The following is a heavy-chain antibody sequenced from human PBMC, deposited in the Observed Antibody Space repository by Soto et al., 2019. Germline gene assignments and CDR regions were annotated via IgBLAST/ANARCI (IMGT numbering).Heavy chain of an antibody. CDR1: GYTFTSYY. CDR2: ISPSDGST. V-gene: IGHV1-46*01. J-gene: IGHJ6*03. CDR3: AKLALTGAYYSYYMDV. D-gene: IGHD1-20*01. Sequence: ASVKVSCKASGYTFTSYYMHWVRQAPGQGLEWMGRISPSDGSTNYAQKFQGRVTMTTDTSTSTAYMELRTLRSDDTAVYYCAKLALTGAYYSYYMDVWGKGTTVTVSS.